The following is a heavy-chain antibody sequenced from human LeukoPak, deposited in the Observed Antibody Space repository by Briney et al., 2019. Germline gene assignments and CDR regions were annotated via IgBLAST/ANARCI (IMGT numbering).Heavy chain of an antibody. CDR1: GFSFSTYG. J-gene: IGHJ4*02. CDR3: VGDTPPEGDYYLDY. D-gene: IGHD1-26*01. V-gene: IGHV3-33*01. CDR2: IWNAGTNT. Sequence: PGGSLRLSCAASGFSFSTYGMHWVRQAPGKGLEWVALIWNAGTNTYYADSVKGRFTISRDNSKNTLYLQMNSLRAEDTAAYYCVGDTPPEGDYYLDYWGQGTLVIVSS.